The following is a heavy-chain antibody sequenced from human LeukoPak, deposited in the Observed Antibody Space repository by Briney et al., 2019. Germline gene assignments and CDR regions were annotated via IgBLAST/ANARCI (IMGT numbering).Heavy chain of an antibody. CDR3: AKDHLLRFLEWFPDAFDI. CDR2: ISGSGGST. Sequence: PGGSPRLSCAASGFTFSSYAMSWVRQAPGKGLEWVSAISGSGGSTYYADSVKGGFTISRDNPKNTLYLQMNSLRAEDTAVYYCAKDHLLRFLEWFPDAFDIWGQGTMVTVSS. D-gene: IGHD3-3*01. V-gene: IGHV3-23*01. J-gene: IGHJ3*02. CDR1: GFTFSSYA.